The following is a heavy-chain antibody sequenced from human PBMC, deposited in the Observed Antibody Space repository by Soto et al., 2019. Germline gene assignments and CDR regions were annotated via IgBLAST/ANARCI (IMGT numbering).Heavy chain of an antibody. CDR1: TDSFNDYY. Sequence: QVRLHESGPGLVKPSETLSLTCTVSTDSFNDYYWSWIRQPPGKGLEWIGSIYHTGHTNYNPSLESRVIISVDTSKIQCSLSLSSVPAADTAVYYCARDVGIHDAFDIWGQGTLVTVSS. CDR3: ARDVGIHDAFDI. D-gene: IGHD5-18*01. V-gene: IGHV4-59*13. J-gene: IGHJ3*02. CDR2: IYHTGHT.